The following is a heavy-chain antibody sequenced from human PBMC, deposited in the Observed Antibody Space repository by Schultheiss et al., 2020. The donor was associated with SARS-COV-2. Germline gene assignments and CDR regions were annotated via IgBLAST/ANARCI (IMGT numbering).Heavy chain of an antibody. Sequence: SETLSLTCTVSGGSISSGGYYWSWIRQPPGKGLEWIGEINHSGSTNYNPSLKSRVTISVDTSKNQFSLKLSSVTAADTAVYYCARGVIAYYYGMDVWGQGTTVTVSS. CDR2: INHSGST. CDR3: ARGVIAYYYGMDV. J-gene: IGHJ6*02. CDR1: GGSISSGGYY. V-gene: IGHV4-61*08.